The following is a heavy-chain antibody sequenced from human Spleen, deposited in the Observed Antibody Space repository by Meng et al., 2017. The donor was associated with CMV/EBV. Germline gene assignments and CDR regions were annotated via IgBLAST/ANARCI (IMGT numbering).Heavy chain of an antibody. CDR1: GYTLTELS. V-gene: IGHV1-24*01. Sequence: ASVKVSCKVSGYTLTELSMHWVRQAPGKGLEWMGGFDPEDGETIYAQKFQGRVTMTEDTSTDTAYMELSSLRSEDTAVYYCATASPLITMIVVVIDRGAFDIWGQGTMVTVSS. D-gene: IGHD3-22*01. J-gene: IGHJ3*02. CDR2: FDPEDGET. CDR3: ATASPLITMIVVVIDRGAFDI.